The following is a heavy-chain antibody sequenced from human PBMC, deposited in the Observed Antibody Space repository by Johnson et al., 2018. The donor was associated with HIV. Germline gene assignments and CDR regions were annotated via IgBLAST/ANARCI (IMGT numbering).Heavy chain of an antibody. CDR1: GFTFSYYS. Sequence: QVQLVESGGGVVQPWTSLILSCAASGFTFSYYSMHWVRQAPGKGLEWVAVIWYDGSNKYYADSVKGRFTISRDNSKNSLYLQMNSMRAEDTALYYCAKDSKWLRSEGVGAFDIWGQGTMVTVSS. CDR2: IWYDGSNK. CDR3: AKDSKWLRSEGVGAFDI. V-gene: IGHV3-33*03. J-gene: IGHJ3*02. D-gene: IGHD5-12*01.